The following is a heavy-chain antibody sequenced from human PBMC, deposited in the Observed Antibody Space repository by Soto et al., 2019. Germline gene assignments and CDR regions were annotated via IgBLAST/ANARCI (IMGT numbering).Heavy chain of an antibody. V-gene: IGHV4-4*07. J-gene: IGHJ4*02. CDR2: NYISGDT. CDR1: GDSINSYY. Sequence: QVQPLESGPGLVKPSETLSLTCSVSGDSINSYYWSWIRQPAGKGLEWIGRNYISGDTNYNPSLKSRVTMSVDTSKNQFSLKLRSVTAADTAVYYCAREYTETVAGPTPYYFDYWGQGTLVTVSS. D-gene: IGHD6-19*01. CDR3: AREYTETVAGPTPYYFDY.